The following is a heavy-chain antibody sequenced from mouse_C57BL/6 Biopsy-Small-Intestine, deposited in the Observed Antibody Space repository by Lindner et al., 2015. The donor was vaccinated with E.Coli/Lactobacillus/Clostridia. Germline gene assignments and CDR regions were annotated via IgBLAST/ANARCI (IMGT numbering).Heavy chain of an antibody. CDR2: IDPEDDET. CDR3: ARAFAN. CDR1: DFNSKDHY. V-gene: IGHV14-2*01. Sequence: VQLQESGAELVKPGASVELSCTGSDFNSKDHYIHWVRQRTEQGLEWIGRIDPEDDETQYAPKFQDKATITADTSSNTAFLQFGSLTSEDTAVYYCARAFANWGQGTLVTVSA. J-gene: IGHJ3*01.